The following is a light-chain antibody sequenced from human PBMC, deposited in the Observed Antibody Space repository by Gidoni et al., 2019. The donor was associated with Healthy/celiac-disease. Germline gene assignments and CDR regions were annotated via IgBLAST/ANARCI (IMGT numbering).Light chain of an antibody. Sequence: ELVLTQSPGTLSLSPGERATLSCRASPSVSSSYLAWYQQKPGQAPRLLIYGASSRATGIPDRFSGSGSGTDFPLTISRLEPEDFAVYYCQQYGSSPRTFGQGTKLEIK. CDR1: PSVSSSY. V-gene: IGKV3-20*01. CDR2: GAS. J-gene: IGKJ2*01. CDR3: QQYGSSPRT.